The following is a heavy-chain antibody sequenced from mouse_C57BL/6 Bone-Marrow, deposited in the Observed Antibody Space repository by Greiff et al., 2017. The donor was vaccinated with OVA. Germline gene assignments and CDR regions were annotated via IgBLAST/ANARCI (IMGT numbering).Heavy chain of an antibody. CDR1: GYTFTDYY. Sequence: VQLQQSGPELVKPGASVKISCKASGYTFTDYYMNWVKQSHGKSLEWIGDINPNNGGTSYNQKFKGKATLTVDKSSSTAYMELRSLTSEDSAVYYCARSITTGGFDYWGQGTTLTVSS. V-gene: IGHV1-26*01. D-gene: IGHD1-1*01. J-gene: IGHJ2*01. CDR2: INPNNGGT. CDR3: ARSITTGGFDY.